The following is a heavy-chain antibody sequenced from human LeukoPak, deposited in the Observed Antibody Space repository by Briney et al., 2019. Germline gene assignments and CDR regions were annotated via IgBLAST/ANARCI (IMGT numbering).Heavy chain of an antibody. CDR1: GFTFSSYW. CDR3: ARGQLLGELSH. J-gene: IGHJ4*02. V-gene: IGHV3-74*01. CDR2: INTDGSST. D-gene: IGHD3-10*01. Sequence: GGSLRLSCAAPGFTFSSYWMHWVRQAPGKGLVWVSRINTDGSSTSYADSVKGRFTISRDNAKNTLYLQMNSLRAEDTAAYYCARGQLLGELSHWGQGTLVTVSS.